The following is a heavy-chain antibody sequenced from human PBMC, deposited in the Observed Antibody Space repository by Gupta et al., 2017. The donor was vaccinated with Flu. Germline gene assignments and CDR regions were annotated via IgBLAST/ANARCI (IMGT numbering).Heavy chain of an antibody. Sequence: QVQLVESGGGVVQPGRSLRLSCAASGFTFSSYAMHWVRQAPGKGLEWVAVISYDGSNKYYADSVKGRFTISRDNSKNTLYLQMNSLRAEDTAVYYCARKQIVVVQYFDLWGRGTLVTVSS. CDR3: ARKQIVVVQYFDL. CDR1: GFTFSSYA. CDR2: ISYDGSNK. D-gene: IGHD2-2*01. J-gene: IGHJ2*01. V-gene: IGHV3-30-3*01.